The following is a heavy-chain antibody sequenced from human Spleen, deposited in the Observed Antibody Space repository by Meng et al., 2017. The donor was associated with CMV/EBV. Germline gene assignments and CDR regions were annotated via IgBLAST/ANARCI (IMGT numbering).Heavy chain of an antibody. D-gene: IGHD2-2*01. CDR1: GFTFSRYG. CDR3: AKCSSTSCRYFDY. V-gene: IGHV3-23*03. CDR2: MYSGGSST. Sequence: GESLKISCAASGFTFSRYGMSWVHQAPGKGLEWVSVMYSGGSSTFYADSVQGRFTISRDESKNTLYLQMNSLRAEDTALYYCAKCSSTSCRYFDYWGQGTLVTVSS. J-gene: IGHJ4*02.